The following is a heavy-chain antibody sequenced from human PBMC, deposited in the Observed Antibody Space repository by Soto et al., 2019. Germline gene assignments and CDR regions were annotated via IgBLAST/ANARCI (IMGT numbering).Heavy chain of an antibody. CDR1: GFTFSSYA. V-gene: IGHV3-23*01. CDR2: ISGSGGST. D-gene: IGHD6-6*01. CDR3: AKSLIAARGYYYYGMDV. Sequence: EVQLLESGGGLVQPGGSLRLSCAASGFTFSSYAMSWVRQAPGKGLEWVSAISGSGGSTYYADSVKGRFTISRDNSKNTLYLQMNSLSAEDTAVYYCAKSLIAARGYYYYGMDVWGQGTTVTVSS. J-gene: IGHJ6*02.